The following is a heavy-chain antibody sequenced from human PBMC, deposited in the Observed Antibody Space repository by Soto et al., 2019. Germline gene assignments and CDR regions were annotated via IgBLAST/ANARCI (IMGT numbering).Heavy chain of an antibody. CDR2: IYYSGST. J-gene: IGHJ4*02. CDR3: ARRYGGNLDY. D-gene: IGHD1-26*01. CDR1: GGSISSYY. V-gene: IGHV4-59*08. Sequence: QVQLQESGPGLVKPSETLSLTCTVSGGSISSYYWSWIRQPPGKGLEWIGYIYYSGSTNYNPSRKRRVTTSAATATIQLSPKLSSVTAADTAVYYCARRYGGNLDYWGQGTLVTVS.